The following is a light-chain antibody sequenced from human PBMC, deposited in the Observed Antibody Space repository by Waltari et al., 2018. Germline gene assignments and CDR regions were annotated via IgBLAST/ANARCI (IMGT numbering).Light chain of an antibody. Sequence: QSALTQPPSASGTPGQRVTISCSGSSSNIGTNLVNWYQQLPGKAPKLLVYRNDQRPSGVPDRVSGSKSGTSASLAISGLQSEDEADYYYAAWDDSLSGHWVFGGGTKVTVL. J-gene: IGLJ2*01. CDR2: RND. CDR1: SSNIGTNL. CDR3: AAWDDSLSGHWV. V-gene: IGLV1-44*01.